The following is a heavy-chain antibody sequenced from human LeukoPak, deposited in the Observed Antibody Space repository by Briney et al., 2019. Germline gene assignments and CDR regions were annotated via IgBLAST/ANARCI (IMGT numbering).Heavy chain of an antibody. CDR2: INHSGGT. J-gene: IGHJ4*02. CDR3: AREGSRDFWSGPVYYFDY. CDR1: GGSFSGYY. D-gene: IGHD3-3*01. V-gene: IGHV4-34*01. Sequence: SETLSLTCAVYGGSFSGYYWSWIRQPPGKGLEWIGEINHSGGTNYNPSLKSRVTISVDTSKNQFSLKLSSVTAADTAVYYCAREGSRDFWSGPVYYFDYWGQGTLVTVSS.